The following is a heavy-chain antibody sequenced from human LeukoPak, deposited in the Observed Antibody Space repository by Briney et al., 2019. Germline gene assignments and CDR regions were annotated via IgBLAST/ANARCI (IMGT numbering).Heavy chain of an antibody. CDR2: IIPIFGTA. D-gene: IGHD6-13*01. Sequence: ASVEVSCKASGGTFSSYAISWVRQAPGQGLEWMGGIIPIFGTANYAQKFQGRVTITADESTSTAYMELSSLRSEDTAVYYCARVISIAAAGTNYYYYGMDVWGQGTTVTVSS. V-gene: IGHV1-69*13. CDR3: ARVISIAAAGTNYYYYGMDV. J-gene: IGHJ6*02. CDR1: GGTFSSYA.